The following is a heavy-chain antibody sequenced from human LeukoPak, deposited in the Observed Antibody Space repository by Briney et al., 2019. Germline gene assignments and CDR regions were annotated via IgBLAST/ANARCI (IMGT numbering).Heavy chain of an antibody. D-gene: IGHD4-17*01. V-gene: IGHV3-15*01. CDR2: IKSKTDGGTT. J-gene: IGHJ4*02. CDR3: TTDSYGDYGVFDY. Sequence: TGGSLRLSCAASGFTFSNAWMSWVRQAPGKGLEWVGRIKSKTDGGTTDYAAPVKGRFTISRDDSKNTLYLQTNSLKTEDTAVYYCTTDSYGDYGVFDYWGQGTLVTVSS. CDR1: GFTFSNAW.